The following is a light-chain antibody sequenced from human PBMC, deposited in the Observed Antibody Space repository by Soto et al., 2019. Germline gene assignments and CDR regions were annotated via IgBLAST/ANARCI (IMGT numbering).Light chain of an antibody. CDR1: SSDVGGYNY. CDR3: SSYTSSNTLV. Sequence: QSALTQPASVSGSPGRSITISCTGTSSDVGGYNYVSWYQQHPGKAPKLMIYEVSNRPSGVSNRFSGSKSGNTASLTISGLQAEDEADYYCSSYTSSNTLVFGTGTKLTVL. J-gene: IGLJ1*01. V-gene: IGLV2-14*01. CDR2: EVS.